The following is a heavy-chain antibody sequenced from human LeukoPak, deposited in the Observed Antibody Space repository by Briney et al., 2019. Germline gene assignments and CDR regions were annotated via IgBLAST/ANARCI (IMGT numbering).Heavy chain of an antibody. D-gene: IGHD2-21*02. CDR2: IYYSGST. CDR3: ARIKLKYCGGDCLDAFDI. J-gene: IGHJ3*02. Sequence: SETLSLTCTVSGGSISSSSYYWGWIRQPPGKGLEWIGSIYYSGSTYYNPSLKSRVTISVGTSKNQFSLKLSSVTAADTAVYYCARIKLKYCGGDCLDAFDIWGQGTMVTVSS. CDR1: GGSISSSSYY. V-gene: IGHV4-39*07.